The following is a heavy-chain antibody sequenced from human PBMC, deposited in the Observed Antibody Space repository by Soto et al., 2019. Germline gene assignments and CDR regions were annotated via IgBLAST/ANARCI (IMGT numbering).Heavy chain of an antibody. CDR3: AKSWGDTWQESAFDI. V-gene: IGHV3-23*01. CDR2: MSDTGGST. CDR1: GFSLRIYS. J-gene: IGHJ3*02. Sequence: EVQLLESGGVLIQPGGSLRLSCAASGFSLRIYSMSWVRQAPGKGLEWVSGMSDTGGSTYYADSVKGRFIISRDNSRKTLYLQMNSLRADDTAVYYCAKSWGDTWQESAFDIWGLGTMVTVSA. D-gene: IGHD5-18*01.